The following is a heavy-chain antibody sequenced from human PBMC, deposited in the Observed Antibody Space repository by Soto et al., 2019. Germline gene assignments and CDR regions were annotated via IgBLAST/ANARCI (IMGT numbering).Heavy chain of an antibody. CDR1: GGSIGSVGSY. J-gene: IGHJ5*02. CDR3: ARSVFP. Sequence: QVQLQESGPGLVKPSQTLSLTCTVSGGSIGSVGSYWSWIRQPPGKGREWIGYIYYSGGTYYNPSLKSRVTISVDTSKNQFSLKLTSVTAADTAVYYCARSVFPWGQGTLVTVSS. CDR2: IYYSGGT. V-gene: IGHV4-31*03.